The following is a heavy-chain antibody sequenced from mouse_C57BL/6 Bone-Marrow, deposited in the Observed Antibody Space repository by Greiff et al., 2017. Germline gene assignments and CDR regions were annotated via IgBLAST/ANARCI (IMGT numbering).Heavy chain of an antibody. CDR1: GFNIKDDY. CDR2: IDPENGDT. Sequence: EVQLQQSGAELVRPGASVKLSCTASGFNIKDDYMHWVKQRPEQGLEWIGWIDPENGDTEYASKFQGKATITADTSSNTADLQLSSLTSEDTAVYYCTRAYYSNYFDYWGQGTTLTVSS. V-gene: IGHV14-4*01. J-gene: IGHJ2*01. CDR3: TRAYYSNYFDY. D-gene: IGHD2-5*01.